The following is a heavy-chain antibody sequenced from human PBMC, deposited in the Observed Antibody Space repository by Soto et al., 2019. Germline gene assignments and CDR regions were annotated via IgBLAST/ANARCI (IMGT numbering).Heavy chain of an antibody. V-gene: IGHV3-72*01. Sequence: RHSWAASGVKIGDRYMDWVLKAKGKGLEWVGRIRKKTTSYTTEYSASAKGRFIISRDDSTKSLYLQMSSLKTEDSAVHYCTTMTTFDYFLDYWRQGTLDTVSS. J-gene: IGHJ4*02. CDR1: GVKIGDRY. CDR2: IRKKTTSYTT. CDR3: TTMTTFDYFLDY. D-gene: IGHD1-1*01.